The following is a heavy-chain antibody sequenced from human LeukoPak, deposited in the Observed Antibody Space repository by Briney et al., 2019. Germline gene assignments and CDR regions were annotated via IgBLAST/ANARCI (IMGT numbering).Heavy chain of an antibody. CDR1: GGSISSGDYY. J-gene: IGHJ3*02. CDR2: IYYSGST. D-gene: IGHD2-2*01. CDR3: AREVVVVPAAESKAFDI. V-gene: IGHV4-30-4*01. Sequence: SQTLSLTCTVPGGSISSGDYYWSWIRQPPGKGLEWIGYIYYSGSTYYNPSLKSRVTISVDTSKNQFSLKLSSVTAADTAVYYCAREVVVVPAAESKAFDIWGQGTMVTVSS.